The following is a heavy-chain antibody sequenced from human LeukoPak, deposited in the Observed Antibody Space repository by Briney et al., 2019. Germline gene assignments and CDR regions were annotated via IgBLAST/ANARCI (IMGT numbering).Heavy chain of an antibody. Sequence: ASVKVSCKASGYTFTGYYMHWVRQAPGQGLEWMGRINPNSGGTNYAQKFQGRVTMTRDTSISTAYMELSRLRSDDMAVYYCARGPPTMVRGVGGLYWGQGTLVTVSS. D-gene: IGHD3-10*01. V-gene: IGHV1-2*06. CDR2: INPNSGGT. CDR3: ARGPPTMVRGVGGLY. J-gene: IGHJ4*02. CDR1: GYTFTGYY.